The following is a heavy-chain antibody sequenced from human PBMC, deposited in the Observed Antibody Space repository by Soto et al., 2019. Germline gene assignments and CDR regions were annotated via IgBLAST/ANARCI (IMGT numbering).Heavy chain of an antibody. CDR3: AHAGEYDLLTFDH. Sequence: SETLSLTCSVSGDSINATDWWTWVRQPPGKGLEWIGDVYHGGHTYSNPSLETRVAMSVDTSKNQVVLTMTNVAPGDTATYFCAHAGEYDLLTFDHWGPGTLVTVSS. V-gene: IGHV4-4*02. J-gene: IGHJ4*02. CDR2: VYHGGHT. D-gene: IGHD1-1*01. CDR1: GDSINATDW.